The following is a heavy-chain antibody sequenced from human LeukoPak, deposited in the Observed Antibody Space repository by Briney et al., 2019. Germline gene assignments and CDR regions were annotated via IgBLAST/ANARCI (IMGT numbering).Heavy chain of an antibody. V-gene: IGHV4-39*01. Sequence: SETLSLTCTVSGGSISSSSYYWGWIRQPPGKGLEWIGSIYYSGNTYYNPSLKSRVTISVYTSKNQFSLKLSSVTAADTAVYYCAGSIVVVTAIPFWGQGTLVTVSS. CDR3: AGSIVVVTAIPF. CDR2: IYYSGNT. D-gene: IGHD2-21*02. J-gene: IGHJ4*02. CDR1: GGSISSSSYY.